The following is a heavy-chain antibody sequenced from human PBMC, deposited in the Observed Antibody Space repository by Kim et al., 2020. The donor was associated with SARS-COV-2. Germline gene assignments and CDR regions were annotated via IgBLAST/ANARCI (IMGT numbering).Heavy chain of an antibody. CDR2: MNPNSGNT. D-gene: IGHD2-21*01. J-gene: IGHJ6*03. V-gene: IGHV1-8*01. CDR1: GYTFTSYD. Sequence: ASVKVSCKASGYTFTSYDINWVRQATGQGLEWMGWMNPNSGNTGYAQKFQGRVTMTRNTSISTAYMELSSLRSEDTAVYYCARGHLKSIVVVIAPRTYYYYMDVWGKGTTVTVSS. CDR3: ARGHLKSIVVVIAPRTYYYYMDV.